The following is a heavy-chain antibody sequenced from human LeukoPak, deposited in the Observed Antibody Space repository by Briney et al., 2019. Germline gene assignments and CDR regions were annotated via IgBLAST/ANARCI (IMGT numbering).Heavy chain of an antibody. J-gene: IGHJ4*02. CDR1: AFTVYNNY. D-gene: IGHD3-16*01. CDR2: IYRVGTT. Sequence: QPGGSLRLACAASAFTVYNNYMRWVRQAPGKGLEFASLIYRVGTTSYADSVKGRFTISRDNSKNTLYLQMNSLRVEDTAVYYCANSPTLGVWGQGTLVTVSS. V-gene: IGHV3-53*05. CDR3: ANSPTLGV.